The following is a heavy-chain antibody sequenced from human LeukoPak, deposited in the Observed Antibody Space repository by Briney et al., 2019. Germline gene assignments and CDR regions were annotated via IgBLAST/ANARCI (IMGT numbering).Heavy chain of an antibody. CDR1: GGSFSGYY. CDR3: ARGVGGYDSDLRYSSGWYGDY. V-gene: IGHV4-34*01. CDR2: INHSGST. D-gene: IGHD6-19*01. J-gene: IGHJ4*02. Sequence: SETLSLTCAVDGGSFSGYYWSWIRQPPGKGLGWIGEINHSGSTNYNPSLKSRVTISVDTSKNQFSLKLSSVTAADTAVYYCARGVGGYDSDLRYSSGWYGDYWGQGTLITVSS.